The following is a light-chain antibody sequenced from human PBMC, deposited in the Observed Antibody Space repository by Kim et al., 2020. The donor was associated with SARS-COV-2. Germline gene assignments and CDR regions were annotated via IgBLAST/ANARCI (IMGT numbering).Light chain of an antibody. V-gene: IGLV3-1*01. CDR2: QNF. CDR1: TLGPGY. J-gene: IGLJ2*01. Sequence: SPGPTASITCSGATLGPGYSSWYQQRTGQSPVLLIYQNFKRPSGIPERFSGSNSGNTATLTIRGTQSEDEADYYCQAWDTNTGVIFGGGTKVTVL. CDR3: QAWDTNTGVI.